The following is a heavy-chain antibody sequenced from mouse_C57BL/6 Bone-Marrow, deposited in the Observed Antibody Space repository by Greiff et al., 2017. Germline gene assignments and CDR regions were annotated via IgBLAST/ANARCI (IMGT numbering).Heavy chain of an antibody. D-gene: IGHD1-1*01. CDR3: ARDYFGSSPWFAY. Sequence: EVKLVESGGGLVQPGGSLKLSCAASGFTFSDYYMYWVRQTPEKRLEWVAYISNGGGSTYYPDTVKGRFTISRDNAKNTLYLQMSRLKSEDTAMYYCARDYFGSSPWFAYWGQGTLVTVSA. CDR2: ISNGGGST. V-gene: IGHV5-12*01. J-gene: IGHJ3*01. CDR1: GFTFSDYY.